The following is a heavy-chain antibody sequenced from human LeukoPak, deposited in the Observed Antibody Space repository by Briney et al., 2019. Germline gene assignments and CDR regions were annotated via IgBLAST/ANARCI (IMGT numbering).Heavy chain of an antibody. J-gene: IGHJ4*02. CDR3: ARDGRFGELFDY. CDR1: GYTFTNYG. V-gene: IGHV1-18*01. D-gene: IGHD3-10*01. CDR2: ISAYSGNT. Sequence: VASVKVSCKASGYTFTNYGISWVRKAPGQGLEWMGWISAYSGNTNYAQKLQDRVTMTTDTSTSTAYMELRSLRSDDTAVYYCARDGRFGELFDYWGQGTLVTVSS.